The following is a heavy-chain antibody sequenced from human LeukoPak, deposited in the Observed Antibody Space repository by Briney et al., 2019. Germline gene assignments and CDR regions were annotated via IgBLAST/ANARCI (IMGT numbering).Heavy chain of an antibody. J-gene: IGHJ4*02. CDR1: GGSISSGGYY. D-gene: IGHD4-23*01. V-gene: IGHV4-31*03. CDR3: ARVWGGGTYYFDY. Sequence: PSETLTLTCTVSGGSISSGGYYWSCIRQHPGKGLEWIGYIYYSGSTYYNPSLKSRVTISVDTSKNQFSLKLSSVTAADRAVYYCARVWGGGTYYFDYWGQGTLVTVSS. CDR2: IYYSGST.